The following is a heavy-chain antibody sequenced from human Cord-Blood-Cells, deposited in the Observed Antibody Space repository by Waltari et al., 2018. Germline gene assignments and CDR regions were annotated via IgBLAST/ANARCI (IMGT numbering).Heavy chain of an antibody. Sequence: QVQLQQWGAGLLKPSETLSITCAVYGGSFSGSYWSWIRQPPGKGLEWIGEINHSGSTNYNPSLKSRVTISVDTSKNQFSLKLSSVTAADTAVYYCARAGYSSRHYGMDVWGQGTTVTVSS. CDR2: INHSGST. D-gene: IGHD6-13*01. J-gene: IGHJ6*02. V-gene: IGHV4-34*01. CDR1: GGSFSGSY. CDR3: ARAGYSSRHYGMDV.